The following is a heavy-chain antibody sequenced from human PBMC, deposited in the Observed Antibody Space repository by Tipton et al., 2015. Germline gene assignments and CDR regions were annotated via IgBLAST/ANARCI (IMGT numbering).Heavy chain of an antibody. CDR2: ISTTSSTI. CDR1: GFTFSSYN. V-gene: IGHV3-48*02. D-gene: IGHD6-6*01. J-gene: IGHJ4*02. CDR3: ARDQEQLGDFDY. Sequence: SLRLSCAASGFTFSSYNMNWVRRAPGKGLEWVSYISTTSSTIEYADSVKGRFTISRDNAKNSLYLQMNSLRDEDTAVYYCARDQEQLGDFDYWGQGALVTVSS.